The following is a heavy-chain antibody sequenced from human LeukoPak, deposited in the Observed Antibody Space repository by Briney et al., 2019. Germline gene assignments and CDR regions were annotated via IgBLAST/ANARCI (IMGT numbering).Heavy chain of an antibody. CDR2: FNPEDGGT. D-gene: IGHD3-22*01. Sequence: ASVKVSCKVSGYTLTELSMHWVRQAPGKGLEWMGGFNPEDGGTIYAEKFQGRVSMTEDTSTDTAYMELSSLRSEDTAVYYCAKDRSDYYDSSGYYFDYWGQGTLVTVSS. CDR1: GYTLTELS. CDR3: AKDRSDYYDSSGYYFDY. J-gene: IGHJ4*02. V-gene: IGHV1-24*01.